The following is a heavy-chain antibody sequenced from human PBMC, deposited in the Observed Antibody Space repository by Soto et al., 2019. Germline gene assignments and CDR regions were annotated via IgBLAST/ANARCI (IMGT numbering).Heavy chain of an antibody. CDR2: INPGNGNT. CDR3: ARGGYFDSSSYLAY. J-gene: IGHJ4*02. V-gene: IGHV1-3*01. D-gene: IGHD3-22*01. Sequence: ASGKVSCKASGYTFTSYGINWVRQAPGRGLEWMGWINPGNGNTKYSRQFQGRVIIDRDTSASTAYMELSSLRSEDTAVYYCARGGYFDSSSYLAYWGLGTLVTVSS. CDR1: GYTFTSYG.